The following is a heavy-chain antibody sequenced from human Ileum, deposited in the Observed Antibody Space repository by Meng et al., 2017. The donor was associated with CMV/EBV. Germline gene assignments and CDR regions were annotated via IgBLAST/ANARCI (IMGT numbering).Heavy chain of an antibody. CDR3: ARTGTTDAFDI. J-gene: IGHJ3*02. CDR2: ISSSSSYI. V-gene: IGHV3-21*01. Sequence: LSLTCAASGFTFSSYSMNWVRQAPGKGLEWVSSISSSSSYIYYADSVKGRFTISRDNAKNSLYLQMNSLRAEDTAVYYCARTGTTDAFDIWGQGTMVTVSS. D-gene: IGHD1-1*01. CDR1: GFTFSSYS.